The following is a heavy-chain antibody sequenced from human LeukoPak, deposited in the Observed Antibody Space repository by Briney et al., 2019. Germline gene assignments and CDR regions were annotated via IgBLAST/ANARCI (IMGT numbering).Heavy chain of an antibody. J-gene: IGHJ4*02. CDR1: GNTFTNYY. V-gene: IGHV1-46*01. D-gene: IGHD2-15*01. Sequence: ASVKVSCKASGNTFTNYYMHWVRQAPGQGLEWMGIINPSAGTTTYAQKFQGRVTMTRDTSTSTVYMELSSLRSEDTAVYYCARDHSGFCSGGSCDDYWGQGTLVTVSS. CDR3: ARDHSGFCSGGSCDDY. CDR2: INPSAGTT.